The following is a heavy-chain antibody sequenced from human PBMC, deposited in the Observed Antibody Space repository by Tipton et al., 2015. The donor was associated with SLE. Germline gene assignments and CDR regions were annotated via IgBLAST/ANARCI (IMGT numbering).Heavy chain of an antibody. CDR3: ARGRTGDVDY. CDR2: ANWNAGNT. D-gene: IGHD7-27*01. CDR1: GFMFDGYA. J-gene: IGHJ4*02. V-gene: IGHV3-20*04. Sequence: SLRLSCAASGFMFDGYAMSWVRQAPGKGLEWVAGANWNAGNTGYAESVKGRFTISRDNSRNILSLQMNSLRAEDTAFYYCARGRTGDVDYWGQGTLVTVSS.